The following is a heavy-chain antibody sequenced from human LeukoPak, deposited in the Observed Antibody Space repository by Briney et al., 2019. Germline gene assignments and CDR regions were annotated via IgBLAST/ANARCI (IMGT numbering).Heavy chain of an antibody. CDR2: INPNSGDT. D-gene: IGHD3-3*01. CDR3: AREGVIKSFDY. J-gene: IGHJ4*02. V-gene: IGHV1-2*02. CDR1: GYTFTGYY. Sequence: ASLKVSCKASGYTFTGYYMHWVRQAPGQGLEWMGWINPNSGDTNYAQKFQGRVTMTRDTSISTAYMDLSRLRSDDTAVYYCAREGVIKSFDYWGQGTVLSVSS.